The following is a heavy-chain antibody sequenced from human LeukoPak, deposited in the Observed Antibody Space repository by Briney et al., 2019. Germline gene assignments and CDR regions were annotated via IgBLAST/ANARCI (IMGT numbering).Heavy chain of an antibody. J-gene: IGHJ3*02. CDR2: IYYSGST. Sequence: SETLSLTCTVSGGSISSSSYYWGWIRQPPRKGLEWIGSIYYSGSTYYNPSLKSRVTISVDTSKNQFSLKLSSVTAADTAVYYCARRKQDDILTGYYPAAFDIWGQGTMVTVSS. D-gene: IGHD3-9*01. CDR1: GGSISSSSYY. V-gene: IGHV4-39*01. CDR3: ARRKQDDILTGYYPAAFDI.